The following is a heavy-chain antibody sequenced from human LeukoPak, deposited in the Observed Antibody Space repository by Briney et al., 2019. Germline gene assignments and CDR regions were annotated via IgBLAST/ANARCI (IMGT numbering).Heavy chain of an antibody. Sequence: SETLSLTCTVSGGSISSSSYYWGWIRQPPGKGLEWIGSIYYSGSTNYNPSLKSRVTISVDTSKNQFSLKLSSVTAADTAVYYCARGRSDFWSGYYPGWAFDIWGQGTMVTVSS. D-gene: IGHD3-3*01. CDR3: ARGRSDFWSGYYPGWAFDI. J-gene: IGHJ3*02. V-gene: IGHV4-39*07. CDR2: IYYSGST. CDR1: GGSISSSSYY.